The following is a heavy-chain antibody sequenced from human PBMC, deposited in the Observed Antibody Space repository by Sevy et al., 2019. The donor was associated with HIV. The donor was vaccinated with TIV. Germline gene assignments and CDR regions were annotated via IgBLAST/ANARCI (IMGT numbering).Heavy chain of an antibody. Sequence: KQSQTLSLTCAVYGGSFSGYYWSWIRQPPGKGLEWSGEINHSGSTNYNPSLKSRVTISVDTSKNQFPLKLRSVTTADTAVYYCARHRSPYGDYANGSFDYWGQGTLVTVSS. CDR1: GGSFSGYY. CDR2: INHSGST. D-gene: IGHD4-17*01. J-gene: IGHJ4*02. V-gene: IGHV4-34*01. CDR3: ARHRSPYGDYANGSFDY.